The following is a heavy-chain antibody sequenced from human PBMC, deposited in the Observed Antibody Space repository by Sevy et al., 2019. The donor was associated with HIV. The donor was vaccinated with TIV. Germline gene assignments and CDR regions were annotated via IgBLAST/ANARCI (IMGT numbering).Heavy chain of an antibody. V-gene: IGHV3-21*01. CDR1: GFSFSSYM. Sequence: GESLKISCTASGFSFSSYMMNWVRQAPGKGLEWVASISYSRYYIYYADSLKGRFTISRDNAKNSLFLQMNSLRAEDTAVYYCARPYGSGSWEAFDVWGQGTMVTVSS. J-gene: IGHJ3*01. D-gene: IGHD3-10*01. CDR3: ARPYGSGSWEAFDV. CDR2: ISYSRYYI.